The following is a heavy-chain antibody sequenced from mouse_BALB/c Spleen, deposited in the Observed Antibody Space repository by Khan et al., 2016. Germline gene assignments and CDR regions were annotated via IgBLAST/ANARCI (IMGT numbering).Heavy chain of an antibody. Sequence: VQLQQSGAELVKPGASVKLSCTASGFNIKDTYMHWVKQRPEQGLEWIGRIDPAYGNTKYDPKFQGKATITADTSSNTAYLQLSSLTSEDTAVYYCARSPYDYDVGFAYWGQGTLVTVSA. V-gene: IGHV14-3*02. J-gene: IGHJ3*01. D-gene: IGHD2-4*01. CDR1: GFNIKDTY. CDR3: ARSPYDYDVGFAY. CDR2: IDPAYGNT.